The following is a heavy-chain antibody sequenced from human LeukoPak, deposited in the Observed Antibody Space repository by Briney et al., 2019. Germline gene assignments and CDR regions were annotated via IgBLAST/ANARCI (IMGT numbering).Heavy chain of an antibody. CDR3: ARDRGTSARNWFDP. CDR1: GYTFTGYY. D-gene: IGHD2-15*01. Sequence: GASVKVSCKASGYTFTGYYMHWVRRAPGQGLEWMGGRKPNSGGTNYVQKFQGRGTMTRDTSISTAYMELSRLRSADTAVYYCARDRGTSARNWFDPWGQGTLVTVSS. V-gene: IGHV1-2*02. CDR2: RKPNSGGT. J-gene: IGHJ5*02.